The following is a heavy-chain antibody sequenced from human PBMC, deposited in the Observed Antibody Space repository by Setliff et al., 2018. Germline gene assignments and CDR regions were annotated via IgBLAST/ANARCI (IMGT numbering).Heavy chain of an antibody. V-gene: IGHV4-39*01. Sequence: SETLSLTCTVSGGSISTSSYWGWLRQPPGKGLEWIGSIYYSGTTYYNPPIKSRVTISVDTSKNQFSLKLRSVTAADTAVYYCARHVGSRSRGYKYYYYYMDVWGKGTTVTVSS. D-gene: IGHD3-10*01. J-gene: IGHJ6*03. CDR1: GGSISTSSY. CDR2: IYYSGTT. CDR3: ARHVGSRSRGYKYYYYYMDV.